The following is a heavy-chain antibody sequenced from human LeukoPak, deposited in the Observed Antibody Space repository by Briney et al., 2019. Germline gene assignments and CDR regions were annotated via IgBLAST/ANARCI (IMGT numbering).Heavy chain of an antibody. D-gene: IGHD3-10*01. V-gene: IGHV4-59*12. J-gene: IGHJ4*02. CDR1: GGSISSYY. CDR3: AREGGSGSYYRVVDY. Sequence: PSETLSLTCTVSGGSISSYYWSWIRQPPGKGLEWIGSIYYSGSTYYNPSLKGRVTISVDTSKNRFSLKLSSVTAADTALYYCAREGGSGSYYRVVDYWGQGTLVTVSS. CDR2: IYYSGST.